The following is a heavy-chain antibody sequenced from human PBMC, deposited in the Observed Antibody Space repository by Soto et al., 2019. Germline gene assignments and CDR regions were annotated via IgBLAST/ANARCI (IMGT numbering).Heavy chain of an antibody. D-gene: IGHD1-26*01. Sequence: GGSLRLSCVVSVFPFGANAMSWVRQAPGKGLEWVSGLSNTGRRTSYADSVKGRFNISRDNSENTVYLQMSSLRVEDTAVYYCATEMGATQGPFDNCGQGTLLTVSS. J-gene: IGHJ4*02. CDR1: VFPFGANA. CDR3: ATEMGATQGPFDN. V-gene: IGHV3-23*01. CDR2: LSNTGRRT.